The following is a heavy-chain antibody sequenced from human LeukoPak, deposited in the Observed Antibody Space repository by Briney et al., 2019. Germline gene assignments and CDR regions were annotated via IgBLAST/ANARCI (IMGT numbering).Heavy chain of an antibody. V-gene: IGHV3-74*01. CDR1: GFTFGGYW. CDR2: INSAGSST. CDR3: ASDLDPSPFDY. J-gene: IGHJ4*02. Sequence: GGSLRLSCAASGFTFGGYWMHWIRQAPGKGLVWVSRINSAGSSTNYADSVKGRFNISRDNAKNTFYLQMNSLRAEDTAVYYCASDLDPSPFDYWGQGTLVTVSS.